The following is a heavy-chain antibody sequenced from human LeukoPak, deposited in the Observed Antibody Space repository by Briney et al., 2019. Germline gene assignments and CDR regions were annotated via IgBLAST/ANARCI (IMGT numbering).Heavy chain of an antibody. CDR3: AKERLVGYSSSWYGSYFDY. CDR2: ISYDGSKK. D-gene: IGHD6-13*01. CDR1: GFTFSSYG. V-gene: IGHV3-30*18. Sequence: GGSLRLSCAASGFTFSSYGMHWVRQAPGKGLEWVAVISYDGSKKYYADSVKGRFTISRDNSKNTLYLQMNSLRAEDTAVYYCAKERLVGYSSSWYGSYFDYWGQGTLVTVSS. J-gene: IGHJ4*02.